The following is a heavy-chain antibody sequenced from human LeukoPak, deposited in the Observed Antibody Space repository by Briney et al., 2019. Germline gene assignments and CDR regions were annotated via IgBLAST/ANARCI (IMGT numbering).Heavy chain of an antibody. CDR2: INPSGGST. Sequence: SVKVSCKPSGYTFTSYYMHWVRQAPRQALEWMGIINPSGGSTSYAQKFQGRVTMTRGTSTRTVYMELSSLRSEDTAVYYCARGAYYYDTSGYYSSLFGYWGQGTLVTVSS. CDR3: ARGAYYYDTSGYYSSLFGY. J-gene: IGHJ4*02. D-gene: IGHD3-22*01. V-gene: IGHV1-46*01. CDR1: GYTFTSYY.